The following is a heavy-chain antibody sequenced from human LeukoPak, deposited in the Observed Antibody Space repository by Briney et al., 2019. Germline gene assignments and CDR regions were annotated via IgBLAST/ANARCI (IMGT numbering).Heavy chain of an antibody. CDR1: GYTFTSYD. CDR2: MNPNSGNT. Sequence: ASVTVSCKASGYTFTSYDINWVRQATGQGLEWMGWMNPNSGNTGYAQKFQGRVTMTRNTSISTAYVELSSLRSEDTAVYYCASLAGVTSGFDYWGQGTLVTVSS. J-gene: IGHJ4*02. CDR3: ASLAGVTSGFDY. D-gene: IGHD2-2*01. V-gene: IGHV1-8*01.